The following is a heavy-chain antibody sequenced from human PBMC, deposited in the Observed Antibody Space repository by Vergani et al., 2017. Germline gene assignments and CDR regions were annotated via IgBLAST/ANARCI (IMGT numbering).Heavy chain of an antibody. CDR2: INPNSGGT. CDR3: ARLGDTAMVPPGGYYYGMDV. D-gene: IGHD5-18*01. V-gene: IGHV1-2*02. Sequence: QVQLVQSGAEVKKPGASVKVSCKASGYTFTGYYMHWVRQAPGQGLEWRGWINPNSGGTNYAQKFQGRVTITRDTSISTAYMALGRLGSDDTAVYYCARLGDTAMVPPGGYYYGMDVWGQGTTVTVSS. J-gene: IGHJ6*02. CDR1: GYTFTGYY.